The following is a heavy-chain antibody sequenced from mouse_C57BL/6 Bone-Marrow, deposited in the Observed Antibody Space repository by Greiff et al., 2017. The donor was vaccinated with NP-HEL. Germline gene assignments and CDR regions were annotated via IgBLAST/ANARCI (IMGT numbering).Heavy chain of an antibody. D-gene: IGHD2-2*01. CDR1: GYTFTDHT. CDR3: AKDYGLDWFAY. Sequence: VQRVESDAELVKPGASVKISCKVSGYTFTDHTIHWLKQRPEQGLEWIGYIYPRDGSTKYNEKFKCKATLTADKSSSTAYMQLNSLTSEDSAVYFCAKDYGLDWFAYWGQGTLVTVSA. J-gene: IGHJ3*01. V-gene: IGHV1-78*01. CDR2: IYPRDGST.